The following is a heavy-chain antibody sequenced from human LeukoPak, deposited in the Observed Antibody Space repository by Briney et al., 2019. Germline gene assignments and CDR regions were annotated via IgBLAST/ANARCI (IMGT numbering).Heavy chain of an antibody. CDR1: GFTFSKFG. CDR2: IRYDGSNK. D-gene: IGHD4-17*01. J-gene: IGHJ4*02. Sequence: PGGSLRLSCAASGFTFSKFGMHWVRQAPGKGLEWVAFIRYDGSNKYYADSVKGRFTISRDNSKNTLYLQMNSLRAEDTAVYYCAKEPGDYGDYATFDYWGQGTLVTVSS. V-gene: IGHV3-30*02. CDR3: AKEPGDYGDYATFDY.